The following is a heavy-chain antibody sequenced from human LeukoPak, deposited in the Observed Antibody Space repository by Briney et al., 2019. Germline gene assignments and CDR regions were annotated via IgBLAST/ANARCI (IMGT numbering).Heavy chain of an antibody. CDR2: IRYDGGNQ. J-gene: IGHJ4*02. V-gene: IGHV3-30*02. D-gene: IGHD6-13*01. CDR1: GFTFSSYG. CDR3: AKDLRSRIAAAGAPDY. Sequence: GGSLRLSCAASGFTFSSYGMHCVRQTPGKGLECVAFIRYDGGNQYYTDSVKGRFTISRDNSKNTIYLQMNSLRAEDTAVYYCAKDLRSRIAAAGAPDYWGQGTLVTVSS.